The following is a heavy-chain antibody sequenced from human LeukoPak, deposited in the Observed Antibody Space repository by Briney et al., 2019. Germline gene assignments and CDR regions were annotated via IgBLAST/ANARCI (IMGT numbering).Heavy chain of an antibody. Sequence: GASVKVSCKASGYTFTSYDINWVRQATGQGLEWMGWMNPNSGNTGYAQKFQGRVTMTRNTSISTAYMELSSLRSEDTAVYYCARDSWYSSSWSEPYGMDVWGQGTTVTVSS. CDR1: GYTFTSYD. J-gene: IGHJ6*02. D-gene: IGHD6-13*01. CDR2: MNPNSGNT. V-gene: IGHV1-8*01. CDR3: ARDSWYSSSWSEPYGMDV.